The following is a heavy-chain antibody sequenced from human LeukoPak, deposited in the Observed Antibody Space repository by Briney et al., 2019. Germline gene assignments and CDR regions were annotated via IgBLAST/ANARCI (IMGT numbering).Heavy chain of an antibody. V-gene: IGHV3-23*01. CDR1: GFIFSGYA. D-gene: IGHD3-22*01. CDR2: IGSSGGST. J-gene: IGHJ4*02. Sequence: GGSLRLSCAASGFIFSGYAMSWVRQAPGKGLEWVSGIGSSGGSTYYADSVKGRFTISRDNSKNTLYLQMNSLRAEDTAVYYCARVTITMIVVISHFDNWGQGTLVTVSS. CDR3: ARVTITMIVVISHFDN.